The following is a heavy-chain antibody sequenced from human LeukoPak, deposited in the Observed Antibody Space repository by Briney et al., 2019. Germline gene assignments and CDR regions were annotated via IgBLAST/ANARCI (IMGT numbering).Heavy chain of an antibody. Sequence: PGGSLRLSCAASGFTFSSYWMSWVRQAPGKGLEWVGRIRSKANSYATAYAASVTGRFTISRDDSKNTAYLQMNSLKTEDTAVYYCTRLPDDYWGQGTLVTVSS. CDR2: IRSKANSYAT. J-gene: IGHJ4*02. CDR3: TRLPDDY. V-gene: IGHV3-73*01. CDR1: GFTFSSYW.